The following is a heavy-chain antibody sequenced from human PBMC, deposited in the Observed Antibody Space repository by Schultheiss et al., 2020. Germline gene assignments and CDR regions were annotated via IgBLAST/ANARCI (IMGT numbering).Heavy chain of an antibody. CDR2: ISGSSTYI. J-gene: IGHJ4*02. CDR1: GFTFSSYA. D-gene: IGHD2-2*01. CDR3: ARGTGYQLHPKTTDYFDY. Sequence: GGSLRLSCAASGFTFSSYAMSWVRQAPGKGLEWVSSISGSSTYIYYADSVKGRFTISRDNAKNSLYLQMNSLRAEDTAVYYCARGTGYQLHPKTTDYFDYWGQGTLVTVSS. V-gene: IGHV3-21*01.